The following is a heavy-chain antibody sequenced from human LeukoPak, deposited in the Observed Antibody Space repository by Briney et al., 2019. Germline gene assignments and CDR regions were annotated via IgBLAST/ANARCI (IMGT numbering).Heavy chain of an antibody. Sequence: GGSLRLSCAASGFTFSDYYMSWIRQAPGKGLEWVSYISSSGSTIYYADSVKGRFTISRDNAKNSLYLQMNSLRAEDTAVYYCTREGGEGTTIFGVVIQDPRTFDYWGQGTLVTVSS. CDR3: TREGGEGTTIFGVVIQDPRTFDY. D-gene: IGHD3-3*01. CDR1: GFTFSDYY. V-gene: IGHV3-11*04. CDR2: ISSSGSTI. J-gene: IGHJ4*02.